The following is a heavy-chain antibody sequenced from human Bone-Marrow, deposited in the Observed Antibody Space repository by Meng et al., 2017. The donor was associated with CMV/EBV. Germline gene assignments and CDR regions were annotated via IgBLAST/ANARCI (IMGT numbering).Heavy chain of an antibody. CDR3: AAGRDGYTFQH. CDR2: IIPIFGTA. V-gene: IGHV1-69*05. Sequence: SVKVSCKASGYTFTSYGISWVRQAPGQGLEWMGGIIPIFGTANYAQKFQGRVTITTDESTSTAYMELSSLRSEDTAVYYCAAGRDGYTFQHWGQGTLVTVSS. D-gene: IGHD5-24*01. J-gene: IGHJ1*01. CDR1: GYTFTSYG.